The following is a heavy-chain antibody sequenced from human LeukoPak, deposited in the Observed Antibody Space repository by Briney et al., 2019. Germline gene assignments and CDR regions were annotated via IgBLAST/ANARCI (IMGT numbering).Heavy chain of an antibody. D-gene: IGHD1-1*01. CDR1: GVAITSND. CDR3: AAQLID. V-gene: IGHV4-59*13. J-gene: IGHJ4*02. CDR2: IFPIGST. Sequence: SGTLCFTCTVSGVAITSNDWTWIGQPPGKGLEWIGYIFPIGSTNYNSSLKSRVTISIDTSKNQFSLKLTSVTAADTAVYYCAAQLIDWGQGTLVTVSS.